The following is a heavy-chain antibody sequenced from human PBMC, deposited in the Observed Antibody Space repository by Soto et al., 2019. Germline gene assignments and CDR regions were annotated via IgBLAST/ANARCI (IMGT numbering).Heavy chain of an antibody. CDR1: GESFGNYY. J-gene: IGHJ6*02. Sequence: PSETLSLTCGVFGESFGNYYWTWIRQSPGKGLEWIGEVKYDGSTNYSPSLKSRVAISVDTSKSQFSLRLTSVTAADTAVYYCARGGSNYYYYYGIDVWAQGTTVTVSS. D-gene: IGHD6-13*01. V-gene: IGHV4-34*01. CDR2: VKYDGST. CDR3: ARGGSNYYYYYGIDV.